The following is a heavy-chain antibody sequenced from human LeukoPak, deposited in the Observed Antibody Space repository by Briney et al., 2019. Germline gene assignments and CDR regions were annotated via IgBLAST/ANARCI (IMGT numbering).Heavy chain of an antibody. CDR3: ARDRGGTGDFDY. D-gene: IGHD1-1*01. CDR1: GYTFTSYA. Sequence: EASVKVSCKASGYTFTSYAMHWVRRAPGQRPEWMGWINVGNGDTKYSQKFQGRVTIASDTSASTAYMDLSSLRSEDTALYYCARDRGGTGDFDYWGQGTLVTVSS. CDR2: INVGNGDT. V-gene: IGHV1-3*01. J-gene: IGHJ4*02.